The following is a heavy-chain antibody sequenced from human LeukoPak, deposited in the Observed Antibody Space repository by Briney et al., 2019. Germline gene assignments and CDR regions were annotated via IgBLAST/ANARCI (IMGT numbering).Heavy chain of an antibody. J-gene: IGHJ4*02. CDR2: ISGSGGST. CDR3: AKATGTLTN. D-gene: IGHD1-1*01. CDR1: GFTFSSYE. V-gene: IGHV3-23*01. Sequence: GGSLRLSCAASGFTFSSYEMNWVRQAPGKGLEWVSAISGSGGSTYYADSVKGRFTISRDNSKNTLYLQMNSLTAEDTAIFYCAKATGTLTNWGQGILVTVSS.